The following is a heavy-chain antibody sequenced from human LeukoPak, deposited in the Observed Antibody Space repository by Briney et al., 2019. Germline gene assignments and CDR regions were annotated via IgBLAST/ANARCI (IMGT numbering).Heavy chain of an antibody. CDR1: GFTFSGSA. CDR2: IRSKANSYAT. D-gene: IGHD6-13*01. CDR3: TRYSSSQNTSGY. J-gene: IGHJ4*02. Sequence: PGGSLRLSCAASGFTFSGSAMHWVRQASGKGLEWVGRIRSKANSYATAYAASVKGRFTISRDDSKNTAYLQMNSLKTEDTAVYYCTRYSSSQNTSGYWGQGTPVTVSS. V-gene: IGHV3-73*01.